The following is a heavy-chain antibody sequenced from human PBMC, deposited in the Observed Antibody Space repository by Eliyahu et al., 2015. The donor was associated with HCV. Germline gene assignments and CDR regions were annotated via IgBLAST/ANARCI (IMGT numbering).Heavy chain of an antibody. CDR3: TTGAPGGFDYYLDV. CDR2: IKSKTDGGTT. CDR1: GFTFXKAW. V-gene: IGHV3-15*01. J-gene: IGHJ6*03. Sequence: EVQLVESGGGLVKPGGSLRXSCAAFGFTFXKAWMSXVRQAPGKGLEGIGRIKSKTDGGTTDYAAPVKGRFTISRDDSKSTLYLQMNSLKTEDTAVYYCTTGAPGGFDYYLDVWGQGTTVTVSS. D-gene: IGHD3-10*01.